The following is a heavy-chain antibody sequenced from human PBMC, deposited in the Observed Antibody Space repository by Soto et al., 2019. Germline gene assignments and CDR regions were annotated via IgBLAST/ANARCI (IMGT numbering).Heavy chain of an antibody. CDR3: ARDSGVDSYGLYYYYYYGMDV. Sequence: PSQTLSLTCAISGDSVSSNSAAWNWIRQSPSRGLEWLGRTYYKSKWFNDYAVSVKSRITINPDTSKNQFSLQLNSVTPEDTAVYYCARDSGVDSYGLYYYYYYGMDVWGQGTTVTVSS. CDR1: GDSVSSNSAA. CDR2: TYYKSKWFN. J-gene: IGHJ6*02. D-gene: IGHD5-18*01. V-gene: IGHV6-1*01.